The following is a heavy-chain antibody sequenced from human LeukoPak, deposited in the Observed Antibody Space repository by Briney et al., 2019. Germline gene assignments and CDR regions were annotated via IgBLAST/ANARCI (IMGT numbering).Heavy chain of an antibody. Sequence: PGGSLRLSCAASGFTFSSYAMSLVRQAPGKGLEWVSAISGSGGSTYYADSVKGRFTISRDNSKNTLYLQMNSLRAEDTAVYYCAKDWSAIAAAGLFDYWGQGTLVTVSS. J-gene: IGHJ4*02. CDR3: AKDWSAIAAAGLFDY. CDR1: GFTFSSYA. D-gene: IGHD6-13*01. V-gene: IGHV3-23*01. CDR2: ISGSGGST.